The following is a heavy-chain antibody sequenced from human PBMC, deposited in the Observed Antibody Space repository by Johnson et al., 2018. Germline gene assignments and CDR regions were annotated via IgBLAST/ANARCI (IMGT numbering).Heavy chain of an antibody. CDR2: MNPNSGNT. CDR3: ARTNYGSGTPHAPYYYYYMDV. Sequence: QVQLVQSGAEVTKPGASVKVSCKASGYTFTSYDINWVRQATGQGLEWMGWMNPNSGNTGYAQKFQGRVTMTRNTSISTAYRELSSLRSEDTAVYYCARTNYGSGTPHAPYYYYYMDVWGKGTTVTVSS. D-gene: IGHD3-10*01. J-gene: IGHJ6*03. CDR1: GYTFTSYD. V-gene: IGHV1-8*01.